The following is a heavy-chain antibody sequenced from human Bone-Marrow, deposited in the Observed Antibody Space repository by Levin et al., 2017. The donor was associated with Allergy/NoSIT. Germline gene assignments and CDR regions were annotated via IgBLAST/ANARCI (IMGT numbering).Heavy chain of an antibody. Sequence: SQTLSLTCTVSGGSISYYSWSWIRQPPGEGLEWLGYIYYTGNTNYNPSLKSRVTMSVDTSKNQFSLKLTSVTAADTALYYCARDGGFSDYDYAFDIWGQGTMVTVSA. CDR1: GGSISYYS. CDR3: ARDGGFSDYDYAFDI. D-gene: IGHD5-12*01. CDR2: IYYTGNT. V-gene: IGHV4-59*01. J-gene: IGHJ3*02.